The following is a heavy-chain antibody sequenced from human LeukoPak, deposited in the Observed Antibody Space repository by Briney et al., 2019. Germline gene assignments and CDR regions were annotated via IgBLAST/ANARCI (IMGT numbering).Heavy chain of an antibody. CDR1: GGSFSGYY. J-gene: IGHJ6*03. Sequence: PSETLSLTCAVYGGSFSGYYWSWIRQPPGKGLEWIGEINHSGSTNYNPSLKSRVTISVDTSKNQFSLKLSSVTAADTAVYYCARVRAAPAWYYYYYMDVWGKETTVTVSS. D-gene: IGHD6-13*01. V-gene: IGHV4-34*01. CDR2: INHSGST. CDR3: ARVRAAPAWYYYYYMDV.